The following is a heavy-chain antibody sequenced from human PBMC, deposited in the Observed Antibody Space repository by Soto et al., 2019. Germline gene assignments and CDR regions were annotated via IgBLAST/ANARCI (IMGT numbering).Heavy chain of an antibody. D-gene: IGHD1-26*01. Sequence: GGSLRLSCAASGFTFSSYSMNWVRQAPGKGLEWVSSISSSSSYIYYADSVKGRFTISRDNAKNSLYLQMNSLRAEDTAVYYCASLGGPSSDAFDIWGQGTMVTVSS. CDR2: ISSSSSYI. CDR3: ASLGGPSSDAFDI. J-gene: IGHJ3*02. V-gene: IGHV3-21*01. CDR1: GFTFSSYS.